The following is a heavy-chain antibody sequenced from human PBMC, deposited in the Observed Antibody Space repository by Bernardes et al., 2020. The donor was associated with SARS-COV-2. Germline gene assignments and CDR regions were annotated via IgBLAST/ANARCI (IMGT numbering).Heavy chain of an antibody. D-gene: IGHD4-17*01. J-gene: IGHJ4*02. CDR1: GYTFTSYA. V-gene: IGHV1-18*01. Sequence: ASVKVSCKASGYTFTSYAVSWVRQAPGQGLEWMGWISSYNGNANYAQKFRGRVTMTTDTSTSTAYMELSSLRSDDTAVYYCARDSVYGSNSGSRDSWGQGTLVTVSS. CDR2: ISSYNGNA. CDR3: ARDSVYGSNSGSRDS.